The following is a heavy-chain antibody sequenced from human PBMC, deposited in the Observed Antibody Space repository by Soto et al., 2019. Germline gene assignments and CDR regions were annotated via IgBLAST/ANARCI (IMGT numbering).Heavy chain of an antibody. V-gene: IGHV1-46*01. CDR1: GYTFTSYY. D-gene: IGHD3-22*01. CDR3: ARDQSPRRRSSSGYPPEYYFDY. CDR2: INPSGGST. Sequence: ASVKVSCKASGYTFTSYYMHWVRQAPGQGLEWMGIINPSGGSTSYAQKFQGRVTMTRDTSTSTVYMELSSLRSEDTAVYYCARDQSPRRRSSSGYPPEYYFDYWGQGTLVTVSS. J-gene: IGHJ4*02.